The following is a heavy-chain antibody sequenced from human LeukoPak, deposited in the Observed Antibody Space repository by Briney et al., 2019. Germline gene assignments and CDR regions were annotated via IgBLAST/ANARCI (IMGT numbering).Heavy chain of an antibody. V-gene: IGHV4-59*01. J-gene: IGHJ3*02. CDR2: IYNSGST. CDR1: GDSISSYY. CDR3: ARTHHDAFDI. Sequence: PSETLSLTCTVSGDSISSYYWNWIRQPPGKGLEWIGYIYNSGSTHYNPSLKSRVTISVDTSKNQFSLNLSSVTAADTAVYYCARTHHDAFDIWGQGTMVTVSS.